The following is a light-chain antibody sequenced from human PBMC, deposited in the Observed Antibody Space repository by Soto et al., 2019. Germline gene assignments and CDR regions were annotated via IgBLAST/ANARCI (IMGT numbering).Light chain of an antibody. CDR3: SSFAGNYWV. J-gene: IGLJ3*02. Sequence: QSALTQPPSASGSPGQSVTISCTGTSSDVCGYNHVCWYQQHPGKVPKLIIYEVSQRPSGVPDRFSGSKSGNTASLTVSGLQAEDEAHYYCSSFAGNYWVFGGGTKLTVL. CDR1: SSDVCGYNH. V-gene: IGLV2-8*01. CDR2: EVS.